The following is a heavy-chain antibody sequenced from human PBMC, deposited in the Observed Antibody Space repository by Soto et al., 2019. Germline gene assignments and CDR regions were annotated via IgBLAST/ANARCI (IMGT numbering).Heavy chain of an antibody. Sequence: EVQLVESGGGLVKPGGSVRLSCAASGFVFSSFAFNWVRQAPGRGLECLAGIGDTGDYTYYAESVRGRFTVSRDNTKNSRYLTMGSLRAEDTGLYYCTRDLAPPIVLAPAAKMDVWGKGTTVIVSA. D-gene: IGHD2-8*01. CDR3: TRDLAPPIVLAPAAKMDV. V-gene: IGHV3-21*06. CDR2: IGDTGDYT. CDR1: GFVFSSFA. J-gene: IGHJ6*01.